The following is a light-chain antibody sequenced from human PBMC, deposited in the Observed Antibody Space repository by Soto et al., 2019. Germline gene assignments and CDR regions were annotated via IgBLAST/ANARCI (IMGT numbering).Light chain of an antibody. V-gene: IGKV3-15*01. CDR2: GAS. J-gene: IGKJ4*01. CDR1: QSVAGN. Sequence: EIVMTQSPATLSVSPGERATLSCRASQSVAGNLAWYQQKPGQAPRLLMYGASTWATGIPARFSGSGSGTEFTLTISSLQSEDFGVYYCQQYNNSPLTFGGGTKVEIK. CDR3: QQYNNSPLT.